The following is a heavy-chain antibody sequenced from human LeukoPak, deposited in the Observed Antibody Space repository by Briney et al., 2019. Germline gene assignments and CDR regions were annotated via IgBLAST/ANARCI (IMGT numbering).Heavy chain of an antibody. V-gene: IGHV3-23*01. CDR1: GFTFSSYA. CDR3: AKRRADYYGSGRGLNYFDY. D-gene: IGHD3-10*01. CDR2: ISGSGGST. Sequence: GGSLRLSCAASGFTFSSYAMSWVRHAPGKGLEWVSAISGSGGSTYYADSVKGRFTISRDNSKNTLYLQMNSLRAEDTAVYYCAKRRADYYGSGRGLNYFDYWGQGTLVTVSS. J-gene: IGHJ4*02.